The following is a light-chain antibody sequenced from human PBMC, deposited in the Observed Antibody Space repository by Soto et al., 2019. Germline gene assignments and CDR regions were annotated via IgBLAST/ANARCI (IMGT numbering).Light chain of an antibody. CDR1: QSVSSSY. Sequence: ETVLTQSPGTLSLPPGERASLSCRASQSVSSSYLAWYQQKPGQVPRPLSYGASTRATGIPDMLSSSGCGRAVTLIIIRLEPDDSAEYYFYHYDSSATWTFGQGTKVDIK. CDR3: YHYDSSATWT. CDR2: GAS. J-gene: IGKJ1*01. V-gene: IGKV3-20*01.